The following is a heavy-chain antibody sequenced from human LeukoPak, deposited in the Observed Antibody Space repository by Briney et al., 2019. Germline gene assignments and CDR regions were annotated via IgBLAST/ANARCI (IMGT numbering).Heavy chain of an antibody. D-gene: IGHD6-13*01. CDR2: IRSKADSYTT. J-gene: IGHJ4*02. Sequence: PGGSLKLSCAASGFTLCGFAMLWVRQASGEGVEWLGCIRSKADSYTTAYAASVKGRFIVYRDDSKNTAHLQMNSLKTEDTAVYYCRAAADLNDYWGQGTLVSVSS. V-gene: IGHV3-73*01. CDR3: RAAADLNDY. CDR1: GFTLCGFA.